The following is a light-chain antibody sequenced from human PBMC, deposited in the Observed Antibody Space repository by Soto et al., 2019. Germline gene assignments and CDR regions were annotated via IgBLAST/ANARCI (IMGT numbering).Light chain of an antibody. CDR3: QRYGISPWT. J-gene: IGKJ1*01. Sequence: EIVLTQSPGTLSLSPGERATLSCRASQSVSNSYIAWYQQKPGQAPRLLIYGASSRATGIPDRFTGSGAGADFTLSITRLEAEEFALDYCQRYGISPWTFGQGTKVEIK. V-gene: IGKV3-20*01. CDR2: GAS. CDR1: QSVSNSY.